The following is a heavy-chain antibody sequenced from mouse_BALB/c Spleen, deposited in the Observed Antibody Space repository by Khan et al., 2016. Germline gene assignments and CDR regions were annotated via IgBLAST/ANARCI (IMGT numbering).Heavy chain of an antibody. D-gene: IGHD2-12*01. J-gene: IGHJ3*01. V-gene: IGHV5-9-4*01. Sequence: EVVLVESGGGLVKPGGSLKLSCAASGFTFSSYAMSWVRQSPEKRLEWVAEISSGGSYTYYPDTVTGRLTIARDNAKNTLYLEMSSRRSEDTAIAYCARAYSPYWGQGTLVTVSA. CDR1: GFTFSSYA. CDR2: ISSGGSYT. CDR3: ARAYSPY.